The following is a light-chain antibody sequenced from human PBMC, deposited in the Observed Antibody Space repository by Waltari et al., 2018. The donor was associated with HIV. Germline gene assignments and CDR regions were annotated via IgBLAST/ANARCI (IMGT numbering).Light chain of an antibody. CDR2: RNN. J-gene: IGLJ7*01. CDR3: AVWDDRLSATL. Sequence: QSAVTQSPSASGTPGQRVTISCSGSRSNLGGHSVHWYQQLPGTAPKLLIYRNNQRPSGVPDRFSGSKSGTSASLAISGLRSEDEADYYCAVWDDRLSATLLGGGTQLTVL. CDR1: RSNLGGHS. V-gene: IGLV1-47*01.